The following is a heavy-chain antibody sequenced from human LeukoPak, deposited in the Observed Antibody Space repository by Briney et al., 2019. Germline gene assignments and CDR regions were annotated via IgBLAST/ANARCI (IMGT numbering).Heavy chain of an antibody. J-gene: IGHJ4*02. D-gene: IGHD1-26*01. CDR3: ATGGNYYPH. CDR2: IKSKTDGGTT. Sequence: GGSLRLSCAASGFTFSNAWMTWVRQAPGKGLEWVGRIKSKTDGGTTDYAPPVKGRFTISRDDSKDTLFLQMNTLKTDDTAVYYCATGGNYYPHWGQGTLVIVSS. CDR1: GFTFSNAW. V-gene: IGHV3-15*01.